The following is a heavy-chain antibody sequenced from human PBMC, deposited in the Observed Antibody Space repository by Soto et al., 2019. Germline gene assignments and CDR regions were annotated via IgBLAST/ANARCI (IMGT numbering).Heavy chain of an antibody. CDR1: GFTFDHYW. V-gene: IGHV3-7*05. Sequence: EVQLVESGGGVVQPGGSLRLSCAASGFTFDHYWMNWVRQAPGRGLEWVANIKQDGSEKYYVDSVKGRFTISRDNAKNSLFLQMSSLRAEDTAIYFCARSTSSIDVWGQGTVVTVSS. CDR3: ARSTSSIDV. CDR2: IKQDGSEK. D-gene: IGHD2-2*01. J-gene: IGHJ3*01.